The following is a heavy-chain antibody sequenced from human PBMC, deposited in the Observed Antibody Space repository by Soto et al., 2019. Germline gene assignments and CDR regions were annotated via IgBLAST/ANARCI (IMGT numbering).Heavy chain of an antibody. CDR3: ARDSGGGVGLFDY. CDR1: GFNFDDHA. D-gene: IGHD3-16*01. Sequence: ELQLVESGGGLVQPGRSLRLSCAASGFNFDDHAMHWVRLAPGKGLEWVSGISWNSGSVGYADSVEGRFTISRDSARNSLFLQMNSLRAEDTAFYYWARDSGGGVGLFDYWGQGTLVTVSS. CDR2: ISWNSGSV. V-gene: IGHV3-9*01. J-gene: IGHJ4*02.